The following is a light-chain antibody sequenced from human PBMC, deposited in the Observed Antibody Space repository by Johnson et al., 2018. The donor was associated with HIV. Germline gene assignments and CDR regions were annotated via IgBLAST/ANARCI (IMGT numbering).Light chain of an antibody. CDR3: GTWDSSLSAGGV. CDR1: SSNIGNND. Sequence: SVLTQPPSVSAAPGQKVTISCSGSSSNIGNNDVSWYQQLPGTAPKLLIYDNNKRPSGTPDRFSGSKSATSATLGITALQTGDEADYYCGTWDSSLSAGGVFGTGTKVTVL. V-gene: IGLV1-51*01. CDR2: DNN. J-gene: IGLJ1*01.